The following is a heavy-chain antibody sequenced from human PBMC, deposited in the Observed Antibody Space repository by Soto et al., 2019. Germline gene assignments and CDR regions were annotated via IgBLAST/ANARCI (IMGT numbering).Heavy chain of an antibody. CDR2: IYPADSDT. V-gene: IGHV5-51*01. Sequence: GESLKISCKGSGYSFTSYWIGWVRQMPGKGLEWMGIIYPADSDTRYSPSFQGQVTISADKSITTAYLQWSSLKASDTAMYYCARRGYCSGGNCFSNAFDIWGQGTMVPVSS. D-gene: IGHD2-15*01. J-gene: IGHJ3*02. CDR3: ARRGYCSGGNCFSNAFDI. CDR1: GYSFTSYW.